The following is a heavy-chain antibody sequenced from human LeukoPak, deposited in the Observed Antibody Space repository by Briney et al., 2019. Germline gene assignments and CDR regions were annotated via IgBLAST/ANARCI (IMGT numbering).Heavy chain of an antibody. D-gene: IGHD5-18*01. CDR1: GFTFSSYD. V-gene: IGHV3-64D*06. CDR2: ISSNGGST. CDR3: VKVQGRGYSYGANDY. J-gene: IGHJ4*02. Sequence: GGSLRLSCAASGFTFSSYDMHWVRQAPGKGLEYVSAISSNGGSTYYADSVKGRFTISRDNSKNTLYLQMSSLRAEDTAVYYCVKVQGRGYSYGANDYWGQGTLVTVSS.